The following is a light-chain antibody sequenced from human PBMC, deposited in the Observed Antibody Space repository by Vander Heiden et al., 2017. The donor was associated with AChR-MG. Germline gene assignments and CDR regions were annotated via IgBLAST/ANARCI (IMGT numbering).Light chain of an antibody. CDR3: LQGDSTPRT. Sequence: DIQMTQSPSSLSASVGDRVTITCRASQSISSYLNWYQQKPGKAPKLLIYAASSLQSGVPSRFSGSGSGTDFTLTISSLQPEDFATYYCLQGDSTPRTFGQGAKVGIK. J-gene: IGKJ1*01. CDR2: AAS. CDR1: QSISSY. V-gene: IGKV1-39*01.